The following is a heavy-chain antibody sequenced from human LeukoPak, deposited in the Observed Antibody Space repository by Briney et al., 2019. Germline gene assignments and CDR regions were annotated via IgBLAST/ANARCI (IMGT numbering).Heavy chain of an antibody. J-gene: IGHJ4*02. CDR1: GYTFTSYG. V-gene: IGHV1-18*01. CDR2: ISAYNGNT. D-gene: IGHD4-17*01. Sequence: ASVKVSCKAPGYTFTSYGISWVRQAPGQGLEWMGWISAYNGNTNYAQKLQGRVTMTTDTSTSTAYMELRSLRSDDTAVYYCARGLDGNPYGDYEYWGQGTLVTVSS. CDR3: ARGLDGNPYGDYEY.